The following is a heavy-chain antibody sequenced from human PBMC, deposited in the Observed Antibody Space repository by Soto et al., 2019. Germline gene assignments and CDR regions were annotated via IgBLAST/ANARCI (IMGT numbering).Heavy chain of an antibody. CDR2: ISSSSSYI. V-gene: IGHV3-21*01. CDR3: ARDQHHGMDV. Sequence: EVQLVESGGGLVKPGGSLRLSCAASGFTFSSYSMNWVRQAPGKGLEWVSSISSSSSYIYYADSVKGRFTISRDNAKNSLYLQMSSLRAEDTAVYYCARDQHHGMDVWGQGTTVTVSS. CDR1: GFTFSSYS. J-gene: IGHJ6*02.